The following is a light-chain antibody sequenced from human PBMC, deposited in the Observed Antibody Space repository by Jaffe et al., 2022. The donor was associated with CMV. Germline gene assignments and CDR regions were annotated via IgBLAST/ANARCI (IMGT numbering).Light chain of an antibody. CDR2: EVN. CDR3: CSYAGSSIYVV. J-gene: IGLJ2*01. V-gene: IGLV2-23*02. Sequence: QSALTQPASMSGSPGQSITISCTGTSSDVGSYNLVSWYQQHPGKAPKLIIYEVNKRPSGASNRFSASKSGNTASLTISGLQAEDEADYYCCSYAGSSIYVVFGGGTKLTVL. CDR1: SSDVGSYNL.